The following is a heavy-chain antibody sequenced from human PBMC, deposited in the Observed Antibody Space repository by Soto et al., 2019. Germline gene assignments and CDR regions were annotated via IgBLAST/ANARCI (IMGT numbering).Heavy chain of an antibody. J-gene: IGHJ4*02. CDR1: GGTFSSYA. V-gene: IGHV1-69*12. CDR3: VRVVAIPGYPDN. Sequence: QVQLVQSGAEVRQPASSVKVSCKTSGGTFSSYAISWVRQAPGQGLKWMGGIVPIVDTSTYVQKFQGRVTITADESTSTVYMELSSLRSDDTAVYYCVRVVAIPGYPDNWGQGTLVTVSS. CDR2: IVPIVDTS. D-gene: IGHD5-12*01.